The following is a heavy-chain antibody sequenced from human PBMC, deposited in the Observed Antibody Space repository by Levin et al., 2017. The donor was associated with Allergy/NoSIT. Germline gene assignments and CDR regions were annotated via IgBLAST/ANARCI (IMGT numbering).Heavy chain of an antibody. J-gene: IGHJ4*02. CDR3: AKTLRI. CDR2: ISDSGDST. D-gene: IGHD2-15*01. Sequence: ASVKVSCAASGLIFSDYAMSWVRQAPGKGLQWVSSISDSGDSTYYADSVKGRFTISRDNSVNTLYLQMSSLRVEDTAVYYCAKTLRIGGQGTLVTVSS. CDR1: GLIFSDYA. V-gene: IGHV3-23*01.